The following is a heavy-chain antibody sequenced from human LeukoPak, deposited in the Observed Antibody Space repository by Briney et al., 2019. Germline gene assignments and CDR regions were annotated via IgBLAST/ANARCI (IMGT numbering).Heavy chain of an antibody. Sequence: ASVKVSCKASGYTFTSYDINWVRQATGQGLEWMGWMNPNSGNTGYAQKFQGGVTITRNTSISTAYMELSSLRSEDTAVYYCARLYYDFWSGYPYYYYMDVWGKGTTVTVSS. CDR2: MNPNSGNT. CDR3: ARLYYDFWSGYPYYYYMDV. V-gene: IGHV1-8*03. D-gene: IGHD3-3*01. J-gene: IGHJ6*03. CDR1: GYTFTSYD.